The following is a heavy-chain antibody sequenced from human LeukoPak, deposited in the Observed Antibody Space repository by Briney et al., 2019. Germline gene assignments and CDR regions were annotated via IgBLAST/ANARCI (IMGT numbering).Heavy chain of an antibody. CDR3: ARRDSSSSWYFDL. Sequence: SETLSLTCTVSGASISSYYWSWIRQPPGKGLEWIGYVYYSGSTNYNPSLKSRVTISVDTSKCQFSLKLNSVTAADTAVYFCARRDSSSSWYFDLWGRGTLVTVSS. CDR2: VYYSGST. CDR1: GASISSYY. V-gene: IGHV4-59*08. D-gene: IGHD6-13*01. J-gene: IGHJ2*01.